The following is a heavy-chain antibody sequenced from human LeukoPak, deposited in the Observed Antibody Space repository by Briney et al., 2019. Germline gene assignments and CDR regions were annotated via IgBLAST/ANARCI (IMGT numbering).Heavy chain of an antibody. CDR2: ISYDGSNK. CDR1: GFTFSSYG. D-gene: IGHD5-12*01. J-gene: IGHJ4*02. Sequence: GGSLRLSCAASGFTFSSYGMHWVRQAPGKGLEWVAVISYDGSNKYYADSVKGRFTISRDNSKNTLYLQMNSLRAEDTAVYYCAKGHNYYSGYDYPPDLDYWGQGTLVTVSS. CDR3: AKGHNYYSGYDYPPDLDY. V-gene: IGHV3-30*18.